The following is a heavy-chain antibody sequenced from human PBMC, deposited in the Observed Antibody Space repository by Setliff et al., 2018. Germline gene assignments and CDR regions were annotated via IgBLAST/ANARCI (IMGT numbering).Heavy chain of an antibody. J-gene: IGHJ5*02. CDR3: ASPFPHGWSGYYGVGWFDP. Sequence: SETLSLTCAVSGYSISSGYYWGWIRQPPGKGLEWIGNINHSGSTNYNPSLKSRVTISVDTSKNQFSLKLSSVTAADTAVYYCASPFPHGWSGYYGVGWFDPWGQGTLVTVSS. V-gene: IGHV4-38-2*01. CDR1: GYSISSGYY. D-gene: IGHD3-3*01. CDR2: INHSGST.